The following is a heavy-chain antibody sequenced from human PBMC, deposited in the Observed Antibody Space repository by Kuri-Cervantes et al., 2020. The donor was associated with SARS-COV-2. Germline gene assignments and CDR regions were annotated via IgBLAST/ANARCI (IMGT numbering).Heavy chain of an antibody. J-gene: IGHJ3*02. CDR1: GYTFTSYG. Sequence: ASVKVSCKASGYTFTSYGISWVRQAPGQGLEWMGWISAYNGNTNYAQKLQGRVTMTTDTSTSTAYMELRSLRSDDTAVYYCAADIAAAGTWEYAFDIWGQGTMDTVSS. V-gene: IGHV1-18*01. CDR2: ISAYNGNT. D-gene: IGHD6-13*01. CDR3: AADIAAAGTWEYAFDI.